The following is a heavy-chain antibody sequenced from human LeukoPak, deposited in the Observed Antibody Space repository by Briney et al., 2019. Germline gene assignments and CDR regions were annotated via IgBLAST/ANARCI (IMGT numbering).Heavy chain of an antibody. J-gene: IGHJ4*02. D-gene: IGHD6-19*01. V-gene: IGHV3-7*01. CDR3: ARIAVAGIDY. CDR2: IKQDGSEK. Sequence: GGSLRLSCAASGFTFSSYWMSWVRQAPGKGLEGVANIKQDGSEKYYVDSVKGRFTISRDNAKNSLYLQMNSLRGEDTAMYYCARIAVAGIDYWGQGTLVTVSS. CDR1: GFTFSSYW.